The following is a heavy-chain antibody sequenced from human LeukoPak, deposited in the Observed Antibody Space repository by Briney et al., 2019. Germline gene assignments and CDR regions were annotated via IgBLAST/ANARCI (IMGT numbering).Heavy chain of an antibody. V-gene: IGHV1-69*13. Sequence: SVKVSCKASGYTFTSYGISWVRQAPGQGLEWMGGIIPIFGTANYAQKFQGRVTITADESTSTAYMELSSLRSEDTAVYYCARLHYDSSGYYSPFDYWGQGTLVTVSS. CDR3: ARLHYDSSGYYSPFDY. CDR1: GYTFTSYG. J-gene: IGHJ4*02. D-gene: IGHD3-22*01. CDR2: IIPIFGTA.